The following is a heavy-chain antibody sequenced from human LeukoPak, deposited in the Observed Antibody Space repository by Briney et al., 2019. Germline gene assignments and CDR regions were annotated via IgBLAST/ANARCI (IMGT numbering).Heavy chain of an antibody. CDR3: ARNRPRETGIQLWN. CDR1: GLTLCSFA. D-gene: IGHD5-18*01. J-gene: IGHJ4*02. Sequence: PGGSMRRCCAASGLTLCSFAMYWGRHAPVLGLHWVPVISYDGSNKYYADSVKGRFTISRDNSKNTLYLQMNSLRAEDTAVYYCARNRPRETGIQLWNWGQGTLVTVSS. CDR2: ISYDGSNK. V-gene: IGHV3-30*01.